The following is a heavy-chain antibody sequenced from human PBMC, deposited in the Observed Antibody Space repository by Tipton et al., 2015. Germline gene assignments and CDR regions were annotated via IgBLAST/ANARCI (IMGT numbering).Heavy chain of an antibody. CDR2: IYSGGST. D-gene: IGHD3-10*01. CDR1: GFTFNNYA. J-gene: IGHJ4*02. V-gene: IGHV3-53*01. CDR3: AIDSPGRYPFDF. Sequence: SLRLSCAASGFTFNNYAMSWVRQAPGKGLEWVSVIYSGGSTYYADSVKGRFTISRDNSKNTLYLQMNSLRAEDTAVYYCAIDSPGRYPFDFWGQGTLVTVSS.